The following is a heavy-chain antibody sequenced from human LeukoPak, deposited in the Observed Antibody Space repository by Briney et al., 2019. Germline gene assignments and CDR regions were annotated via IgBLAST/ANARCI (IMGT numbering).Heavy chain of an antibody. Sequence: GGSLRLSCAASGFTVSSNYMSWVRQAPGKGLEWVAVISYDGSNKYYADSVKGRFTISRDNSKNTLYLQMNSLRAEDTAVYYCAKGPFPSTVTTPLDYWGQGTLVTVSS. CDR3: AKGPFPSTVTTPLDY. V-gene: IGHV3-30*18. CDR2: ISYDGSNK. CDR1: GFTVSSNY. D-gene: IGHD4-17*01. J-gene: IGHJ4*02.